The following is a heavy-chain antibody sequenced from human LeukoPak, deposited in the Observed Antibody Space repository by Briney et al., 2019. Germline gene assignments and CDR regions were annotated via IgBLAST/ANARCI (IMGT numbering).Heavy chain of an antibody. Sequence: GGSLRLSCAASGFTFSSYAMNWVRQAPGKGLEWVSAISGSGGSTYFADSVKGRLTISRDNSKNTVYLQANSLRAEDTAVYYCAKVRDSIGSTFDSWGQGTLVTVSS. CDR1: GFTFSSYA. D-gene: IGHD3-22*01. V-gene: IGHV3-23*01. CDR2: ISGSGGST. CDR3: AKVRDSIGSTFDS. J-gene: IGHJ4*02.